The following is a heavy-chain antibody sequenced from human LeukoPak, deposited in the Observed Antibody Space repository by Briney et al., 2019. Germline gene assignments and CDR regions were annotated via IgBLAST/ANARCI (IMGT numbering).Heavy chain of an antibody. J-gene: IGHJ4*02. Sequence: GGSLRLSCAASGFTFSTYAMTWGRQAPGRGLEWVSTIRGSGGSTYYADSVKGRFTISRDISKNTVDLQMNNLRAEDTAVYYCARYCSGGNCYSGLVYGGQGTLVAVSS. CDR3: ARYCSGGNCYSGLVY. CDR2: IRGSGGST. CDR1: GFTFSTYA. D-gene: IGHD2-15*01. V-gene: IGHV3-23*01.